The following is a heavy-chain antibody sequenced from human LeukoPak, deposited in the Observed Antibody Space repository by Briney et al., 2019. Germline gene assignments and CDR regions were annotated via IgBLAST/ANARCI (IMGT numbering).Heavy chain of an antibody. D-gene: IGHD1-26*01. CDR1: GYTFTGYY. Sequence: ASVKVSCKASGYTFTGYYMHWVRQAPGQGLEWMGWINPNSGGTNYAQKFQGRVTMTRDTSISTAYMELSRLRSDDTAVYYCARDSRGSYRMGSTSNWFDPWGQGTLVTVSS. V-gene: IGHV1-2*02. J-gene: IGHJ5*02. CDR3: ARDSRGSYRMGSTSNWFDP. CDR2: INPNSGGT.